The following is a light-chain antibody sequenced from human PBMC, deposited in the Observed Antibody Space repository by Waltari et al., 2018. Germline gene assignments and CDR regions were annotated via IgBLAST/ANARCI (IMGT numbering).Light chain of an antibody. J-gene: IGLJ2*01. V-gene: IGLV2-14*03. CDR2: DVS. Sequence: QSALTQPASVSGSPGQSITISCTGTRRDIGSNTFVSWYQQHPGKAPKIIIYDVSNRPSGVSYRFSGSKSGNTASLTISGLQAEDEADYYCCSYTSTDIPLFGGGTRLTVL. CDR1: RRDIGSNTF. CDR3: CSYTSTDIPL.